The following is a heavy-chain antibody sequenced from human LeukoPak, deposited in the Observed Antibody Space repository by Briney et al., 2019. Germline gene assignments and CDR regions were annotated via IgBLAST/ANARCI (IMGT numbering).Heavy chain of an antibody. Sequence: RASVEVSCKASGYTFTGYYMHWVRQAPGQGLEWMGWINPNSGGTNYAQKFQGRVTMTRDTSISTAYMELSRLRSDDTAVYYCARGSYGDYVSSFDYWGQGTLVTVSS. CDR1: GYTFTGYY. CDR2: INPNSGGT. CDR3: ARGSYGDYVSSFDY. J-gene: IGHJ4*02. D-gene: IGHD4-17*01. V-gene: IGHV1-2*02.